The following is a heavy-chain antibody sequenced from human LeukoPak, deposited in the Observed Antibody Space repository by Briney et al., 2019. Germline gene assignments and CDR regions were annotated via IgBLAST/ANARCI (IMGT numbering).Heavy chain of an antibody. CDR1: GYTFINNW. D-gene: IGHD3-10*01. CDR3: ARDNSVGDIAWWFDP. J-gene: IGHJ5*02. V-gene: IGHV1-46*01. Sequence: ASVTVSFTASGYTFINNWMHWVRQAPGQGLEWVGLINPTGTTTLYSQKFQGRVTLTRDMSTSTDYMELRSLKSEDTAVYYCARDNSVGDIAWWFDPWGQGTLVTVSS. CDR2: INPTGTTT.